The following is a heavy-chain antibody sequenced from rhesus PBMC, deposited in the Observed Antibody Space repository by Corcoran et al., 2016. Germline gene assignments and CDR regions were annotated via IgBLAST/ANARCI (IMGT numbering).Heavy chain of an antibody. CDR3: ARDLNYYGSGYFDY. J-gene: IGHJ4*01. CDR2: IYGGRTST. Sequence: QVQLQESGPGVVKPSETLSLTCDVSGGSLRASYRWSWIRQPPGGGLEWIGFIYGGRTSTNYNPSLKSRVTISKDTSKNQFSLKLSSVTAADTTVYYCARDLNYYGSGYFDYWGQGVLVTVSS. D-gene: IGHD3-28*01. V-gene: IGHV4S10*01. CDR1: GGSLRASYR.